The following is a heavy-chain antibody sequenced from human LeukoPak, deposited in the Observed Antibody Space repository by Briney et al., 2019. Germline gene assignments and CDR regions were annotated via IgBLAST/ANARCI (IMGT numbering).Heavy chain of an antibody. V-gene: IGHV4-30-2*01. D-gene: IGHD3-22*01. CDR2: IYHSGST. CDR1: GGSISSGGYS. CDR3: ARASDYDSSSYYYFDY. J-gene: IGHJ4*02. Sequence: SQTLSLTCAVSGGSISSGGYSWSRIRQPPGKGLEWIGYIYHSGSTYYNPSLKSRVTISVDRSKNQFSLKLSSVTAADTAVYYCARASDYDSSSYYYFDYWGQGTLVTVSS.